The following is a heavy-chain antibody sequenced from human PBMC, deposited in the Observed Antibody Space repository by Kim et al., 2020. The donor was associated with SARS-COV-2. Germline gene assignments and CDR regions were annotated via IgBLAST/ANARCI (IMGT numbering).Heavy chain of an antibody. J-gene: IGHJ4*02. Sequence: IYYADSVRGRLPISRDNDKHSLYLQMNSLRAEDTAVYYCARGPNYSPFDYWGQGTLVTVSS. CDR2: I. V-gene: IGHV3-48*03. D-gene: IGHD4-4*01. CDR3: ARGPNYSPFDY.